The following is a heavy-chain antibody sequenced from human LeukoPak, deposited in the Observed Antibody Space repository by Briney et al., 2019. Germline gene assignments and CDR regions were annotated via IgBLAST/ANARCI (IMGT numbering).Heavy chain of an antibody. V-gene: IGHV1-3*01. D-gene: IGHD2-15*01. CDR2: INAGNGNT. J-gene: IGHJ4*02. CDR3: ARERRGYCSGGSCYYFDY. CDR1: GYTFTSYA. Sequence: ASVKVSCKASGYTFTSYAMHWVRQAPGQRLEWMGWINAGNGNTKYSQKFQGRVTITRDTSASTAYMELSSLRSEDTAVYYCARERRGYCSGGSCYYFDYWGQGTLVTVSS.